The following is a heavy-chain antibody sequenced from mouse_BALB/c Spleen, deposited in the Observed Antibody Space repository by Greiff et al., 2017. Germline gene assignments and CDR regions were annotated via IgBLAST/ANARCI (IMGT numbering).Heavy chain of an antibody. CDR2: INPSTGYT. J-gene: IGHJ1*01. CDR1: GYTFTSYW. Sequence: QVQLQQSGAELAKPGASVKMSCKASGYTFTSYWMHWVKQRPGQGLEWIGYINPSTGYTEYNQKFKDKATLTADKSSSTAYMQLSSLTSEDSAVYYCARSGGNYGWYFEVWGAGTTVTVSS. CDR3: ARSGGNYGWYFEV. D-gene: IGHD2-1*01. V-gene: IGHV1-7*01.